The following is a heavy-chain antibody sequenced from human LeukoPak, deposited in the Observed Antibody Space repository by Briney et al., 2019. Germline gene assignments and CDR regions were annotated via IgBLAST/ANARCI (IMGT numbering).Heavy chain of an antibody. J-gene: IGHJ4*02. V-gene: IGHV3-7*04. CDR3: ARVGYIDEGIDY. CDR1: GFPFSSYW. D-gene: IGHD5-24*01. CDR2: IKQDGSKK. Sequence: GGSLRLSCVASGFPFSSYWMTWVRQAPGKGLEWVANIKQDGSKKSYVDSVKGRFTISRDNAKNSLYLQMNSLRAEDTAIYYCARVGYIDEGIDYWGQGTLGTVSS.